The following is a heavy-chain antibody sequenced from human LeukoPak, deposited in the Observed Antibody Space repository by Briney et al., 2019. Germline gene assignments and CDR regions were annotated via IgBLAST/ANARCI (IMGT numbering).Heavy chain of an antibody. D-gene: IGHD2-2*01. CDR3: ARVESQLLTWRHLGDY. CDR1: GGSSSVYY. Sequence: KPSETLSLTCAVYGGSSSVYYWSWIRQPPGKGLEWIGEINHSGSTNYNPSLKSRVTMSVDTSKNQFSLKLPSVTAADTAVYYCARVESQLLTWRHLGDYWGQGTLVTVSS. J-gene: IGHJ4*02. CDR2: INHSGST. V-gene: IGHV4-34*01.